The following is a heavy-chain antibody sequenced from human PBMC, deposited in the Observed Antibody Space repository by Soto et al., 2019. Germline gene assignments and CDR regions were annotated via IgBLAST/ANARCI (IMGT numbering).Heavy chain of an antibody. CDR1: GFTFSSYG. CDR3: ARAAGIAVAGNQDYYYYGMDV. J-gene: IGHJ6*02. Sequence: GGSLRLSCAASGFTFSSYGMHWVRQAPGKGLEWVAVIWYDGSNKYYADSVKGRFTISRDNSKNTLYLQMNSLRAEDTAVYYCARAAGIAVAGNQDYYYYGMDVWGQGTTVTVSS. V-gene: IGHV3-33*01. D-gene: IGHD6-19*01. CDR2: IWYDGSNK.